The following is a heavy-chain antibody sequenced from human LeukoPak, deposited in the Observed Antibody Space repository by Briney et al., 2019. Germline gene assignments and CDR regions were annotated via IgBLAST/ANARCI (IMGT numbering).Heavy chain of an antibody. Sequence: SETLSLTCTVSGGSISSSRSYWGWSRQPPGKGLEWIGTIYYSGSTYYNPSLKSRVTISVDTSKNQFSLKLSSVTAADTAVYYCARRKGSGSYYFDYWGQGTLVTVSS. D-gene: IGHD3-10*01. CDR2: IYYSGST. J-gene: IGHJ4*02. V-gene: IGHV4-39*01. CDR3: ARRKGSGSYYFDY. CDR1: GGSISSSRSY.